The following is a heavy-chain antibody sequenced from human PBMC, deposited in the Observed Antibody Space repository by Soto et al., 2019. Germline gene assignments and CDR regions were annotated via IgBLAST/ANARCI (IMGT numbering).Heavy chain of an antibody. Sequence: LGESLKISCKGSGYSFTSYWIGWVRQMPGKGLEWMGIIYPGDSDTRYSPSFQGQVTISADKSISTAYLQWSSLKASDTAMYYCATSGYDYPYYYYGMDVWGQGTTVTVSS. V-gene: IGHV5-51*01. J-gene: IGHJ6*02. CDR2: IYPGDSDT. CDR3: ATSGYDYPYYYYGMDV. D-gene: IGHD5-12*01. CDR1: GYSFTSYW.